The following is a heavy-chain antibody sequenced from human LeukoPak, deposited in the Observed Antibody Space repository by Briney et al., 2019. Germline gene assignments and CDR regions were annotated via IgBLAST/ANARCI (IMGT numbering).Heavy chain of an antibody. CDR2: IRSNSDGGTI. CDR1: VLSFYNAW. J-gene: IGHJ5*02. D-gene: IGHD3-22*01. CDR3: ATDFYDST. Sequence: GGSLRLSCATPVLSFYNAWMNWVRQAPGKGLEWVGRIRSNSDGGTIDYAAPVKGRFTLSRDDSKDTLYLQMNSLQTEDTAVYYCATDFYDSTWGQGTLVTVSS. V-gene: IGHV3-15*07.